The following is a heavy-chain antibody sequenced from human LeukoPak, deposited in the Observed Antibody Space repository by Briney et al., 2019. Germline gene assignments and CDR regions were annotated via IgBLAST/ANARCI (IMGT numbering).Heavy chain of an antibody. D-gene: IGHD6-19*01. Sequence: GGSLRLSCAASGFTFSSYAMSWVRQAPGKGLEWVSAISGSGGSIYYADSVKGRFTISRDNSKNTLYLQMNSLRAEDTAVYYCAKGPHIEAVAGYFDYWGQGTLVTVSS. J-gene: IGHJ4*02. V-gene: IGHV3-23*01. CDR1: GFTFSSYA. CDR2: ISGSGGSI. CDR3: AKGPHIEAVAGYFDY.